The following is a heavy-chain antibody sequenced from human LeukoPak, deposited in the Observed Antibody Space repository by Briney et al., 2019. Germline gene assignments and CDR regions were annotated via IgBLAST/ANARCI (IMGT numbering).Heavy chain of an antibody. D-gene: IGHD3-10*01. CDR3: AGHYGSGSYYPDAFDI. CDR1: VGSISSYY. V-gene: IGHV4-4*07. CDR2: IYTSGST. Sequence: SEALSLTCTVSVGSISSYYWSWIRQPAGKGREWIGRIYTSGSTNYNPSLKSRVTMSVDTSKNQFSLKLSSVTAADTAVYYCAGHYGSGSYYPDAFDIWGQGTMVTVSS. J-gene: IGHJ3*02.